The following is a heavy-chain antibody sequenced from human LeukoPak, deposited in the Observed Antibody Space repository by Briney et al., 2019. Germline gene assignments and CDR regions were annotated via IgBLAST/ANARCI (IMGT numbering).Heavy chain of an antibody. J-gene: IGHJ6*03. D-gene: IGHD3-10*01. CDR3: ARHGTITMVRGRLRYYYMDV. Sequence: PGGSLRLSCAASGFTFSSYAMHWVRQAPGKGLEWVAFIRYDGRNKYYADSVKGRFTISRDNSKNTLYLQMNSLRAEDTAVYYCARHGTITMVRGRLRYYYMDVWGKGATVTISS. CDR2: IRYDGRNK. V-gene: IGHV3-30*02. CDR1: GFTFSSYA.